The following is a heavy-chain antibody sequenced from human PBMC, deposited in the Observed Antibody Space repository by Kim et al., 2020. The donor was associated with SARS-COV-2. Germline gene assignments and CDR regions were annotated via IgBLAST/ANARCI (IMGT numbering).Heavy chain of an antibody. CDR3: AKSYGSGNPIDP. Sequence: GGSLRLSCAASGFTFSSYWMHWVRQAPGKGLVWVSRINSDGSSTSYADSVKGRFTISRDNAKNTLYLQMNRLRAEDTAVYYCAKSYGSGNPIDPWGQGTLVTVSS. V-gene: IGHV3-74*01. D-gene: IGHD3-10*01. CDR2: INSDGSST. CDR1: GFTFSSYW. J-gene: IGHJ5*02.